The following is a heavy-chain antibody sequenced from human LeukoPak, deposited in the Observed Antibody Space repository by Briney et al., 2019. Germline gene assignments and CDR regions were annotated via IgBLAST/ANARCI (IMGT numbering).Heavy chain of an antibody. J-gene: IGHJ4*02. CDR3: ANQYYDSSGTYNRAPFDY. CDR2: ISGSGIST. D-gene: IGHD3-22*01. V-gene: IGHV3-23*01. Sequence: GGSLRLSCAAAGFTFSDYGMNWVRQAPGKGLEWVSGISGSGISTYYADSVKGRFTISRDNSKNTLYLQMNSLRVEDTAVYYCANQYYDSSGTYNRAPFDYWGQGTLVTVSS. CDR1: GFTFSDYG.